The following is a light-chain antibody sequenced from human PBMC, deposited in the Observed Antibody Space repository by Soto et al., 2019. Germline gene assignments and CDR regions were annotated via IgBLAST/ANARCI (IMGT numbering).Light chain of an antibody. J-gene: IGLJ3*02. CDR1: SSNIGSNS. CDR2: SNN. CDR3: TSWDDSPRSV. V-gene: IGLV1-44*01. Sequence: QAVVTQPPSASGTPGQRVTISCSGSSSNIGSNSVHWYKQVPGTAPKLLIYSNNQRPSGVPDRFSGSKSGTSASLAISGLQPEDEADYYCTSWDDSPRSVFGGGTKVTVL.